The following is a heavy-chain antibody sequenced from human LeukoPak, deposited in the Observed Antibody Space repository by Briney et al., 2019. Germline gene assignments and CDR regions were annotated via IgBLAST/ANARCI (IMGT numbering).Heavy chain of an antibody. CDR1: GYTFTSYG. J-gene: IGHJ4*02. V-gene: IGHV1-18*01. CDR2: ISAYNGNT. D-gene: IGHD3-22*01. Sequence: WASVKVSCKASGYTFTSYGISWVRPAPGQGLEWMGWISAYNGNTNYAQKLQGRVTMTTDTSPSTAYMELRSLRSDDTAVYYCARVVTYPRAFFDYWGQGTLVTVSS. CDR3: ARVVTYPRAFFDY.